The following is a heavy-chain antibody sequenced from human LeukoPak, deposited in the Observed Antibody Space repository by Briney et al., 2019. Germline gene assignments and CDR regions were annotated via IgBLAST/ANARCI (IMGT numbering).Heavy chain of an antibody. D-gene: IGHD3-3*01. CDR2: IYYSGST. V-gene: IGHV4-39*07. Sequence: PSETLSLTCTVSGGSISSSSYYWGWIRQPPGKGLEWIGSIYYSGSTYYNPSLKSRVTISVDTSKNQFSLKLSSVTAADTAVYYCARLHGITIFGVVIGAFDIWGQGTMVTVSS. CDR1: GGSISSSSYY. J-gene: IGHJ3*02. CDR3: ARLHGITIFGVVIGAFDI.